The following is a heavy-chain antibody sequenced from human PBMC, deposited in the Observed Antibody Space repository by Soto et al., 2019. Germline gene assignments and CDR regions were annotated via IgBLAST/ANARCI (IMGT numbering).Heavy chain of an antibody. CDR2: ISGSGGST. V-gene: IGHV3-23*01. D-gene: IGHD2-8*01. J-gene: IGHJ4*02. CDR1: GFTFSSYA. CDR3: ARNCTNGVCANY. Sequence: EVQLLESGGGLVQPGGSLRLSCAASGFTFSSYAMSWVRQAPGKGLEWVSAISGSGGSTYYADSVKGRFTISRDNSKNTLYLQMNSLRAEDTAVYCCARNCTNGVCANYWGQGTLVTVSS.